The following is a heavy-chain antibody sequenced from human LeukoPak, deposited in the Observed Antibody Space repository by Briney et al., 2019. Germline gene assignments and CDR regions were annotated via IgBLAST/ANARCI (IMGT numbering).Heavy chain of an antibody. CDR2: ISGSGGTT. V-gene: IGHV3-23*01. CDR1: GFTFSSYA. J-gene: IGHJ4*02. D-gene: IGHD5-12*01. CDR3: AKDREGLSSGYDLEYFDY. Sequence: GGSLRLSCAASGFTFSSYAMNWVRQAPGKGLEWVSVISGSGGTTYYADSVKGRFTISRDNSKNTLFLQMNSLRAEDTAIYYCAKDREGLSSGYDLEYFDYWGQGTLVTVSS.